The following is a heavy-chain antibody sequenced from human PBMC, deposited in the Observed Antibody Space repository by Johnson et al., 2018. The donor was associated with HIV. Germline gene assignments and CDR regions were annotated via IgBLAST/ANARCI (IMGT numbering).Heavy chain of an antibody. CDR3: ARERNYGTHAAFDI. D-gene: IGHD1-7*01. J-gene: IGHJ3*02. CDR2: ISSSGSTI. Sequence: MLLVESGGGVVRPGGSLRLSCAASGFTVSSNEMSWIRQAPGKGLEWVSYISSSGSTIYYADSVKGRFTISRDNAKNSLYLQMNSLRAEDTAVYYCARERNYGTHAAFDIWGQGTMVTVSS. CDR1: GFTVSSNE. V-gene: IGHV3-48*03.